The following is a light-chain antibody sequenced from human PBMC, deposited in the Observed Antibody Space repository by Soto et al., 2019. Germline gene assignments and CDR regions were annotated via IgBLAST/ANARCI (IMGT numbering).Light chain of an antibody. Sequence: EIALTQSPGTLSLSPGERATLSCGASQSVTNNYFAWYQQKPGQAPRLLVYGASSRATGIPDRFSGSGSGTDFTLTISRLEPEDFAVYYCQQYGSSPWTFGQGTNVDI. CDR2: GAS. CDR1: QSVTNNY. J-gene: IGKJ1*01. V-gene: IGKV3-20*01. CDR3: QQYGSSPWT.